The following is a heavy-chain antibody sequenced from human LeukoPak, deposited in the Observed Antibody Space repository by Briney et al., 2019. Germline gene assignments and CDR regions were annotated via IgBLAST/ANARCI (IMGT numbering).Heavy chain of an antibody. Sequence: GGSLRLSCAASGFSFSTYWMNWVRQAPGKGLEWVANIKEDGSKKYYVASVMGRFTISRDNAKNSLYLQMSSLRAEDTAVYYCARAITTSESVWGQGTLVTVSS. CDR2: IKEDGSKK. CDR1: GFSFSTYW. D-gene: IGHD1-14*01. CDR3: ARAITTSESV. V-gene: IGHV3-7*04. J-gene: IGHJ4*02.